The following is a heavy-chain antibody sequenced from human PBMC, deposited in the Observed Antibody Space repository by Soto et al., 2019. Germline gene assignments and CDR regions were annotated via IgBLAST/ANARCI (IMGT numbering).Heavy chain of an antibody. D-gene: IGHD3-10*01. CDR2: IYYSGST. CDR3: ARDQTYYYGSGSPTRYYYYGMDF. CDR1: GGSISSYY. V-gene: IGHV4-59*13. Sequence: SETLSLTCTVSGGSISSYYWSWIRQPPGKGLEWIGYIYYSGSTNYNPSLKSRVTISVDTSKNQFSLKLSSVTAADTAVYYCARDQTYYYGSGSPTRYYYYGMDFWGQGTTVTVSS. J-gene: IGHJ6*02.